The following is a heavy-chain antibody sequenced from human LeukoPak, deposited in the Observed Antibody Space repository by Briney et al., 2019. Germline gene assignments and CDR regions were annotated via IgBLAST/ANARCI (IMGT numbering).Heavy chain of an antibody. CDR1: GFTFSSYW. CDR3: SHQQKGAGLEWAVPRALDY. Sequence: PGGSLRLSCAVSGFTFSSYWMSWVRQTPGRGLEWVANIKADGGEKYYVDSVKGRFTISRDNAKNSLFLQMNSLRAEDTAVYYCSHQQKGAGLEWAVPRALDYWGHGTLVTVSS. CDR2: IKADGGEK. V-gene: IGHV3-7*05. D-gene: IGHD6-19*01. J-gene: IGHJ4*01.